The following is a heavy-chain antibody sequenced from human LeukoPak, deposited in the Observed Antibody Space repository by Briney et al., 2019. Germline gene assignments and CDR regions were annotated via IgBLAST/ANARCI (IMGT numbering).Heavy chain of an antibody. J-gene: IGHJ6*03. CDR2: IHYSGST. CDR3: ARVSWFPGTSYYYMDV. Sequence: SETLSLTCTVSGGSIGSFFWSWIRQPPGKALEWIGYIHYSGSTNYSPSLKSRVTISVDTSKNQFSLNLTSVTAADSAVYYCARVSWFPGTSYYYMDVWGKGTTVTVSS. CDR1: GGSIGSFF. V-gene: IGHV4-59*01. D-gene: IGHD1-1*01.